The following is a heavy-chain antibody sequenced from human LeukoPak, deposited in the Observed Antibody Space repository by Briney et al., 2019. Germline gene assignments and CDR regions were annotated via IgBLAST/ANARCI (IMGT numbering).Heavy chain of an antibody. CDR2: IYHSGST. V-gene: IGHV4-38-2*02. CDR3: ARHGTMTPVDY. CDR1: HYSISSNYY. J-gene: IGHJ4*02. Sequence: PSETLSLTCTVSHYSISSNYYWGWIRQPPGKGLEWIGSIYHSGSTYYNPSLKSRVTISVDTSKNQFSLKLSSVTAADTAVYYCARHGTMTPVDYWGQGTLVTVSS. D-gene: IGHD1-7*01.